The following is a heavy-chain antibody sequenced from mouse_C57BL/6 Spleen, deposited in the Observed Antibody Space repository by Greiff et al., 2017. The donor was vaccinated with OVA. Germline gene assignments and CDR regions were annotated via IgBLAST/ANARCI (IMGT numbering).Heavy chain of an antibody. CDR1: GYTFTDYE. D-gene: IGHD1-1*01. Sequence: LQESGAELVRPGASVTLSCKASGYTFTDYEMHWVKQTPVHGLEWIGAIDPETGGTAYNQKFKGKAILTADKSSSTAYMELRSLTSEDSAVYYCTRDTTVNSLYYYAMDYWGQGTSVTVSS. V-gene: IGHV1-15*01. CDR3: TRDTTVNSLYYYAMDY. J-gene: IGHJ4*01. CDR2: IDPETGGT.